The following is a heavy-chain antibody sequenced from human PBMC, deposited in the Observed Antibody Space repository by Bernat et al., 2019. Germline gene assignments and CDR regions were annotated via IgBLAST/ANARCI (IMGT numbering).Heavy chain of an antibody. J-gene: IGHJ4*02. V-gene: IGHV3-7*04. Sequence: EVQLVESGGRLVQPGGSLRLSCAAPGFSFSSYWMTWVRQAPGKGLEWVANIRQDGNEKYYVDSVKDRFTISRDNGKNSLYLQMSSLRAEDTAVYYCARDFKDFDYWGQGTLVTVSS. CDR1: GFSFSSYW. CDR2: IRQDGNEK. CDR3: ARDFKDFDY.